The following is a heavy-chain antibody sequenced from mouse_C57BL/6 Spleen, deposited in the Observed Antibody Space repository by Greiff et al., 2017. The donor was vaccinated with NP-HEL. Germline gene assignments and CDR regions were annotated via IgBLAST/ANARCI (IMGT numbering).Heavy chain of an antibody. CDR2: IRNKANGYTT. CDR3: ARSGNYFDC. J-gene: IGHJ2*01. CDR1: GFTFTDYY. Sequence: EVKLMESGGGLVQPGGSLSLSCAASGFTFTDYYMSWVRQPPGKALEWLGFIRNKANGYTTEYSASVKGRFTISRDNSQSILYLQMNALRAEDSATYYCARSGNYFDCWGQGTTLTVSS. V-gene: IGHV7-3*01. D-gene: IGHD1-1*02.